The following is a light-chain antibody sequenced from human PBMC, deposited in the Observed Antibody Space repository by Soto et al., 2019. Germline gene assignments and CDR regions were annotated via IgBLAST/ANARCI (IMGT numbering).Light chain of an antibody. CDR1: SGSVSTTYY. Sequence: QAVVTQAPSFSVSPGRTVTLTCGLTSGSVSTTYYPSWYQQTPGQAPRTLIYSTNNRSSGVPDRFSGSILGNKAALTITGAQADDESDYHCMLYMGGGLVVFGGGTQLTVL. CDR3: MLYMGGGLVV. CDR2: STN. J-gene: IGLJ2*01. V-gene: IGLV8-61*01.